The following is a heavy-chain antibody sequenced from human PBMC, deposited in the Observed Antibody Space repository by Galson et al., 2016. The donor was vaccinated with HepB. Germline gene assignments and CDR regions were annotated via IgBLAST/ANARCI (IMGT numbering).Heavy chain of an antibody. J-gene: IGHJ4*02. CDR2: ITWNSNNI. D-gene: IGHD3-10*01. V-gene: IGHV3-9*01. CDR3: TKGLPYGTTWVGAFDY. CDR1: GFNFDDSA. Sequence: SLRLSCAASGFNFDDSAMYWVRQVSGKGLEWVSGITWNSNNIQYADSVKGRVTISRDNARNSLYLQMNSLRPDDTAFYYCTKGLPYGTTWVGAFDYWGQGALVTVSS.